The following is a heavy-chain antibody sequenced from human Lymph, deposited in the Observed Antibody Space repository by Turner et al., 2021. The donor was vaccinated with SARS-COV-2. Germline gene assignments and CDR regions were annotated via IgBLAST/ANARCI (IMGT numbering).Heavy chain of an antibody. CDR3: ARRHSGNYDAFDI. CDR1: GGTFSTYV. J-gene: IGHJ3*02. Sequence: QVKLVQSGAEVKKPGSSVKVSCKASGGTFSTYVISWVRQAPGQGLEWMGGIIPILGIANSAQKFQGRVTITADKSTSTAYMELSSLRSEDTAVYHCARRHSGNYDAFDIWGQGTMVTVSS. D-gene: IGHD1-26*01. V-gene: IGHV1-69*10. CDR2: IIPILGIA.